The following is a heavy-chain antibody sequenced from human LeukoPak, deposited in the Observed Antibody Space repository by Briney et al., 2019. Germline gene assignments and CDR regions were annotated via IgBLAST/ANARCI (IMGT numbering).Heavy chain of an antibody. CDR2: IYNSGST. D-gene: IGHD6-13*01. CDR3: ARGRYLTTTGGAAAGFLDY. J-gene: IGHJ4*02. Sequence: SETLSLTCTVSGYSISRGYYWGWIRQSPGKGLEWIGSIYNSGSTYYNPSLKSRSTISVDTSKNQFSLRLSSVTAADTAVYYCARGRYLTTTGGAAAGFLDYWGQGSPVTVST. V-gene: IGHV4-38-2*02. CDR1: GYSISRGYY.